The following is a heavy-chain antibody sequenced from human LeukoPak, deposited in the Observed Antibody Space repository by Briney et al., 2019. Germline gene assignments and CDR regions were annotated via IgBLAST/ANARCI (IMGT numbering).Heavy chain of an antibody. V-gene: IGHV3-23*01. CDR1: GSTFSSYA. CDR3: AKSIAVAGTPTDY. Sequence: GGSLRLSCAASGSTFSSYAMSWVRQAPGKGLEWVSAISGSGGSTYYADSVKGRFTISRDNSKNTLYLQMNSLRAEDTAVYYCAKSIAVAGTPTDYWGQGTLVTVSS. D-gene: IGHD6-19*01. J-gene: IGHJ4*02. CDR2: ISGSGGST.